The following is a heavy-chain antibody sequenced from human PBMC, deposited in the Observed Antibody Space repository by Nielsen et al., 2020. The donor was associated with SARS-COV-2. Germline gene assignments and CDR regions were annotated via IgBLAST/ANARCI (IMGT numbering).Heavy chain of an antibody. Sequence: ASVKVSCKASGYTFTSYDINWVRQATGQGLEWMGWNNPNSGGTNYAQKFQGRVTMTRDTSISTAYMELSRLRSDDTAVYYCARSYSSGWYWFDPWGQGTLVTVSS. CDR2: NNPNSGGT. V-gene: IGHV1-2*02. CDR3: ARSYSSGWYWFDP. D-gene: IGHD6-19*01. CDR1: GYTFTSYD. J-gene: IGHJ5*02.